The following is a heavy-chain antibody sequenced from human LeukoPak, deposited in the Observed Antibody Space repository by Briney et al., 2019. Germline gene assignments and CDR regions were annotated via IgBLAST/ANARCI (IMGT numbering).Heavy chain of an antibody. D-gene: IGHD1-7*01. V-gene: IGHV1-58*02. CDR3: AADSGITGTTTRFDY. J-gene: IGHJ4*02. CDR1: GFTFTSSA. Sequence: GASVKVSCKASGFTFTSSAMQWVRQALGQRLEWIGWIVVGSGNTNYAQKFQERVTITRDMSTSTAYMELSSLRSEDTAVYYCAADSGITGTTTRFDYWGQGTLVTVSS. CDR2: IVVGSGNT.